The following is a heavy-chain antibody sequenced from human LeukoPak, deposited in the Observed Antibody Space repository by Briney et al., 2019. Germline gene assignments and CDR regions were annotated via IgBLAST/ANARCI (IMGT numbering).Heavy chain of an antibody. V-gene: IGHV3-48*03. CDR3: ARGAPHADV. D-gene: IGHD1-26*01. CDR2: ITISGHTK. Sequence: PGGSLSFSCAASGFDLSTYEMNWVRQAPGKGLEWIADITISGHTKNYADSVKGRFSISRDNARTSLYLQMHSLRVEDTGVYYCARGAPHADVWGQGTLVTVSS. CDR1: GFDLSTYE. J-gene: IGHJ4*02.